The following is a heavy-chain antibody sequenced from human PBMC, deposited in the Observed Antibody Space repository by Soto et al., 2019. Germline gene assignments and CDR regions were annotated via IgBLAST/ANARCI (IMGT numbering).Heavy chain of an antibody. CDR1: GGSISNSSYY. D-gene: IGHD5-12*01. V-gene: IGHV4-39*01. Sequence: QLQLQESGPGLVKSSETLSLTCTVSGGSISNSSYYWGWIRQPPGKGLEWIGHIYYTGTSYSNPSLKGRVTLSVDTSKNQFSLKLNSMTAADTAVFYCTRLQRRWLSSDSWGQGTLVTVSS. CDR2: IYYTGTS. CDR3: TRLQRRWLSSDS. J-gene: IGHJ4*02.